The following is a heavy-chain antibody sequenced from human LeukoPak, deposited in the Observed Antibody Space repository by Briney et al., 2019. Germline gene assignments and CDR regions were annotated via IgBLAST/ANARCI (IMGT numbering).Heavy chain of an antibody. J-gene: IGHJ4*02. V-gene: IGHV1-69*05. CDR3: ARRRRDGYLYDY. CDR2: IIPIFGTA. D-gene: IGHD5-24*01. CDR1: GGTFSSYA. Sequence: GASVKVSCKASGGTFSSYAISWVRQAPGQGLEWMGGIIPIFGTANYAQKFQGRVTITTDESTSTAYMELRSLRSEDTAVYYCARRRRDGYLYDYWGQGTLVTVSS.